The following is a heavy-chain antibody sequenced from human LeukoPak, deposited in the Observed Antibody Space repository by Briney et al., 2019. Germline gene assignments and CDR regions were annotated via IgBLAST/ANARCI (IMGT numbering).Heavy chain of an antibody. V-gene: IGHV4-4*02. CDR1: GGSISSSNW. J-gene: IGHJ6*02. CDR2: INHSGST. D-gene: IGHD2-2*01. Sequence: TPSGTLSLTCAVSGGSISSSNWWSWVRQPPGKGLEWIGEINHSGSTNYNPSLKSRVTISVDTSKNQFSLKLSSVTAADTAVYYCARGGTRDIVVVPAAMDPYYYGMDVWGQGTTVTVSS. CDR3: ARGGTRDIVVVPAAMDPYYYGMDV.